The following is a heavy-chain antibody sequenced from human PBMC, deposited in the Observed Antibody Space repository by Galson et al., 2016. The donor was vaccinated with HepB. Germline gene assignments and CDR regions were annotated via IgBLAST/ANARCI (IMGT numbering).Heavy chain of an antibody. CDR3: ARGWFFYDTSGYPAKYYYHGRDV. V-gene: IGHV1-69*13. CDR1: GGTFSSYA. J-gene: IGHJ6*02. D-gene: IGHD3-22*01. CDR2: IIPIFGPA. Sequence: SVKVSCKASGGTFSSYAISWVRQAPGQGLEWMGGIIPIFGPASYAQKFQGRVSITADESTSTAYMELSSLRSEDTAMYYCARGWFFYDTSGYPAKYYYHGRDVWGQGTTVTVSS.